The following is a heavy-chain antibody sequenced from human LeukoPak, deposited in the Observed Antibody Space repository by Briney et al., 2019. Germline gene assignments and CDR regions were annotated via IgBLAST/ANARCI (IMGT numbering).Heavy chain of an antibody. D-gene: IGHD3-22*01. V-gene: IGHV3-7*01. CDR1: GFTFSSYA. Sequence: GGSLRLSCAASGFTFSSYAMSWVRQAPGKGLEWVANIKQDGSEKYYVDSVKGRFTISRDNAKNSLYLQMNSLRAEDTAVYYCARCGGYYYPFDYWGQGTLVTASS. CDR3: ARCGGYYYPFDY. CDR2: IKQDGSEK. J-gene: IGHJ4*02.